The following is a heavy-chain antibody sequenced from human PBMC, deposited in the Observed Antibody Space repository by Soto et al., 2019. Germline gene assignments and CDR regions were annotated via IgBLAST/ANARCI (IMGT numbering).Heavy chain of an antibody. CDR3: ARVYCSGGSCYGIDY. D-gene: IGHD2-15*01. CDR2: INPSGGST. J-gene: IGHJ4*02. Sequence: QVQLVQSGAEVKKPGASVKVSCKASGYTFTSYYMHWVRQAPGQGLEWMGIINPSGGSTSYAQKFQGRVTMTRDTSTSTGYMELSSLRSEDTAVYYCARVYCSGGSCYGIDYWGQGTLVTVSS. V-gene: IGHV1-46*01. CDR1: GYTFTSYY.